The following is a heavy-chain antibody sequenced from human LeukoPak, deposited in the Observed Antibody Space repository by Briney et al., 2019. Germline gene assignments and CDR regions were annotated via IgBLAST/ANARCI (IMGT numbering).Heavy chain of an antibody. J-gene: IGHJ4*02. V-gene: IGHV4-59*01. Sequence: SETLSLTCTVSGGSISSYYLSWIRQPPGKGLEWVGYIYYSGSTNYNPSLKSRATISVDTSKNQFSLKLSSVTAADTAVYYCARSRSAGYSYGYYCDYWDQGTLVTVSS. CDR1: GGSISSYY. D-gene: IGHD5-18*01. CDR2: IYYSGST. CDR3: ARSRSAGYSYGYYCDY.